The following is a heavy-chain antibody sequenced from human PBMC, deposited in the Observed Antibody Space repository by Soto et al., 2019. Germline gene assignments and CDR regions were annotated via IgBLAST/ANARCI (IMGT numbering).Heavy chain of an antibody. Sequence: GGSLRLSCAASGFTFSSYGMHWVRQATGKGLDWVGVVWYDGSNKYYVDSLKGRFTISRDNAKNSLYLQMNSLRAEDKAVYYSARASYSSSWYRLPYYYYGMDVWGQGTTVTVSS. J-gene: IGHJ6*02. CDR3: ARASYSSSWYRLPYYYYGMDV. CDR1: GFTFSSYG. V-gene: IGHV3-33*01. CDR2: VWYDGSNK. D-gene: IGHD6-13*01.